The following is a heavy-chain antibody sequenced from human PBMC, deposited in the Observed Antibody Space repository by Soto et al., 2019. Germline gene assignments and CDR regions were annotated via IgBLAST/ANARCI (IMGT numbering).Heavy chain of an antibody. V-gene: IGHV3-21*01. CDR1: GFTFSRYI. D-gene: IGHD4-17*01. J-gene: IGHJ6*02. Sequence: LXLSCASSGFTFSRYIMNWFRQAPVKGLEWVSSISSSSSYIYYADSVKGRFTISRDNAKNSLYLQMNSLRAEDTAVYYCARDRYPPTASTKVTNDYYYYGMDVWGQGTTVTVSS. CDR2: ISSSSSYI. CDR3: ARDRYPPTASTKVTNDYYYYGMDV.